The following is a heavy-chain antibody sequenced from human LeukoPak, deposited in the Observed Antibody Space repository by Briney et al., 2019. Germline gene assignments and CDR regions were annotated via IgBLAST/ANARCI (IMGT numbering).Heavy chain of an antibody. J-gene: IGHJ4*02. V-gene: IGHV3-30*02. CDR1: GFTFSTYV. CDR2: TREDGGGK. Sequence: GGSLTLSCAASGFTFSTYVMHWVRQAPGKGLEWVAFTREDGGGKYYADSVRGRFTISRDNSDTTLFLQMSSLRAEDTAVYYCTNSDDYGDYWGQGTLVTVSS. CDR3: TNSDDYGDY.